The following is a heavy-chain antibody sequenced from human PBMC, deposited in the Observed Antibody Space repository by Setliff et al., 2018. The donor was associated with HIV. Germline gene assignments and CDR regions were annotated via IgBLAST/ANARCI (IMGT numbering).Heavy chain of an antibody. V-gene: IGHV4-30-2*01. D-gene: IGHD3-10*01. CDR1: GASISSGDYS. CDR2: FYHSGNT. CDR3: ARDRGEKGYFDS. J-gene: IGHJ4*01. Sequence: SETLSLTCALSGASISSGDYSWSWIRQPPGRDLEWIGYFYHSGNTYYSPSLHSRVTLSVDKSKNEFYLSLASVTAADTAVYYCARDRGEKGYFDSWGHGARGTVS.